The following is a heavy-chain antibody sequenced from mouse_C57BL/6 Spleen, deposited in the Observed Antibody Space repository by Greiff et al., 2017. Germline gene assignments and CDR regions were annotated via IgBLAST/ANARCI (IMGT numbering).Heavy chain of an antibody. CDR2: ISYDGSN. J-gene: IGHJ2*01. D-gene: IGHD2-4*01. V-gene: IGHV3-6*01. Sequence: EVQRVESGPGLVKPSQSLSLTCSVTGYSITSGYYWNWIRQFPGNKLEWMGYISYDGSNNYNPSLKNRISITRDTSKNQFFLKLNSVTTEDTATYYCARNYDYLDYWGQGTTLTVSS. CDR3: ARNYDYLDY. CDR1: GYSITSGYY.